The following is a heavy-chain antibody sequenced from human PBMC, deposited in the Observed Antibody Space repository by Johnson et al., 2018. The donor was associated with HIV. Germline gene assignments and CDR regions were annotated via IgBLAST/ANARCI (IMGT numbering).Heavy chain of an antibody. CDR2: IRYDGSNK. Sequence: QVQLVESGGGVVQPGRSLRLSCAASGFTFSSYGMHCVRQAPGKGLEWVAFIRYDGSNKYYADSVKGRFTISRDNSKNTLYLQMNSLRAEDTAVYYCAKDLIWFGELPDAFDIWGQGTMVTVSS. D-gene: IGHD3-10*01. CDR1: GFTFSSYG. CDR3: AKDLIWFGELPDAFDI. V-gene: IGHV3-30*02. J-gene: IGHJ3*02.